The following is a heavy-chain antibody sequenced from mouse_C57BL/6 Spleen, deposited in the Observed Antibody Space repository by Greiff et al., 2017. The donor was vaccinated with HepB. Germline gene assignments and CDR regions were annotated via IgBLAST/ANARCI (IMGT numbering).Heavy chain of an antibody. CDR2: INPNNGGT. V-gene: IGHV1-22*01. CDR3: ARDGGHSNYVWAMDY. J-gene: IGHJ4*01. CDR1: GYTFTDYN. Sequence: EVQLQQSGPELVKPGASVKMSCKASGYTFTDYNMHWVKQSHGKSLEWIGYINPNNGGTSYNQKFKGKATLTVNKSSSTAYMELRSLTSEDSAVYYCARDGGHSNYVWAMDYWGQGTSVTVSS. D-gene: IGHD2-5*01.